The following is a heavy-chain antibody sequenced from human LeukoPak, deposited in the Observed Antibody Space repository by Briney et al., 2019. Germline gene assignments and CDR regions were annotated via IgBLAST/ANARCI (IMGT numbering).Heavy chain of an antibody. V-gene: IGHV5-51*01. CDR2: IYPGDSDT. J-gene: IGHJ4*02. CDR1: GYSFTSYW. D-gene: IGHD3-22*01. CDR3: ARYYYDSSGYPDFDY. Sequence: TRGESLKISCKGSGYSFTSYWIGWVRQMPGKGLEWMGIIYPGDSDTRYSPSFQGQVTISADKSISPAYLQWSSLKASDTAMYYCARYYYDSSGYPDFDYWGQGTLVTVSS.